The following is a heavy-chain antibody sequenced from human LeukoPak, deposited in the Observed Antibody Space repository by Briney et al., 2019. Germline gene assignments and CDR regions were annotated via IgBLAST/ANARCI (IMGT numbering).Heavy chain of an antibody. Sequence: GGSLGLSCAASGFTFSSYGMHWVRQAPGKGLEWVALIRYDGSNKYYADSVKGRFTISRDNSKNTLYLQMNGLRAEDTAVYYCAKDMYYDFWSGYPDYWGQGTLVTVSS. CDR1: GFTFSSYG. CDR3: AKDMYYDFWSGYPDY. V-gene: IGHV3-30*02. J-gene: IGHJ4*02. D-gene: IGHD3-3*01. CDR2: IRYDGSNK.